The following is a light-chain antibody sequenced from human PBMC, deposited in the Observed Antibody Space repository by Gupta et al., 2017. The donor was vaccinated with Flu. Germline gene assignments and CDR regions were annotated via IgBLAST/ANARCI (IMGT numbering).Light chain of an antibody. CDR3: QQYHSYPIT. Sequence: DSQMTQTPSILSASVVDKVTITCRASPSINTWLAWYKQKSGKAPTVLIYKASTLKSGVPSRFSGSGSGTEFTLTISGLQPDDFATYYCQQYHSYPITFGQGTKVEI. CDR1: PSINTW. J-gene: IGKJ2*01. V-gene: IGKV1-5*03. CDR2: KAS.